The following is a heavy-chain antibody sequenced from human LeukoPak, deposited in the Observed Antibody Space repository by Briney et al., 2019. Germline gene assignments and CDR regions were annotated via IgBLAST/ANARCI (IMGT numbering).Heavy chain of an antibody. Sequence: PSETLSLTCTVSGGSISSSSYYWGWIRQPPGKGLEWIGSIYYSGSTYYNPSLKSRVTISVDTSKNQFSLKLSSVTAADTAVYYCARRERRGYSGYDWWGQGTLVTVSS. CDR1: GGSISSSSYY. D-gene: IGHD5-12*01. V-gene: IGHV4-39*01. CDR3: ARRERRGYSGYDW. J-gene: IGHJ4*02. CDR2: IYYSGST.